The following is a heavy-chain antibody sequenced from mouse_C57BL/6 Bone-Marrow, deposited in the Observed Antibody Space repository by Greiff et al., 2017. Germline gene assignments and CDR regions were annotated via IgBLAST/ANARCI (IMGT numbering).Heavy chain of an antibody. Sequence: QVQLQQSGAELMKPGASVKLSCKATGYTFTGYWIEWVKQRPGHGLEWIGEILPGRGSTNYNEKFKGKATFTADTSSNTAYRQLSSLTTEDSAIYYCARRGDYDYDGARDYWGQGTSGTGSS. CDR1: GYTFTGYW. D-gene: IGHD2-4*01. CDR2: ILPGRGST. J-gene: IGHJ4*01. V-gene: IGHV1-9*01. CDR3: ARRGDYDYDGARDY.